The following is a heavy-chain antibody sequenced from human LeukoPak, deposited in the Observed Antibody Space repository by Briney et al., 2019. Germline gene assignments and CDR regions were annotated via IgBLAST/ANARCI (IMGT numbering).Heavy chain of an antibody. J-gene: IGHJ6*03. CDR2: MNPNSGNT. CDR1: EYTFTGYN. V-gene: IGHV1-8*02. CDR3: ARDPYYYYYMDV. Sequence: GASVKVSCKASEYTFTGYNMHWVRQATGQGLEWMGWMNPNSGNTGYAQKLQGRVTMTTDTSTSTAYMELRSLRSDDTAVYYCARDPYYYYYMDVWGKGTTVTVSS.